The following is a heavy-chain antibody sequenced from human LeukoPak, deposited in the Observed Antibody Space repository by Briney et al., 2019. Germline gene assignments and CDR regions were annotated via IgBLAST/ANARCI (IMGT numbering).Heavy chain of an antibody. CDR1: GGSISSSNW. V-gene: IGHV4-4*02. D-gene: IGHD1-26*01. CDR3: ARLPIVGATGFDY. Sequence: SETLSLTCAVSGGSISSSNWWSWVRQPPGKGLEWIGEIYHSGSTNYNPSLKSRVTISVDKSKNQFSLKLSSVTAADTAVYYCARLPIVGATGFDYWGQGTLVTVSS. CDR2: IYHSGST. J-gene: IGHJ4*02.